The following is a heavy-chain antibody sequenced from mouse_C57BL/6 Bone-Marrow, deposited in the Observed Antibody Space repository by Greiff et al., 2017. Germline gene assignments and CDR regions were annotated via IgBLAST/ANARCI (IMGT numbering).Heavy chain of an antibody. CDR2: INPYNGDT. V-gene: IGHV1-20*01. D-gene: IGHD1-1*01. J-gene: IGHJ2*01. CDR3: ARSIYYYGSSWGY. Sequence: EVQLQQSGPELVKPGDSVKISCKASGYSFTGYFMNWVMQSHGKSLEWIGRINPYNGDTFYNQKFKGKATLTVDKSSSTAHMELRSLTSEDSAVYYCARSIYYYGSSWGYWGQGTTLTVSS. CDR1: GYSFTGYF.